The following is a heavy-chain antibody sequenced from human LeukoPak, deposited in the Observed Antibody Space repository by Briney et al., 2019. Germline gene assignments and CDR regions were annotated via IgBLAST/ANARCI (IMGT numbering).Heavy chain of an antibody. CDR1: GGTFSSYA. V-gene: IGHV1-69*13. J-gene: IGHJ4*02. CDR2: IIPIFGTA. CDR3: ARAMSTQPADY. D-gene: IGHD5-18*01. Sequence: GASVKVSCKASGGTFSSYAISWVRQAPGQGLEWMGGIIPIFGTANYAQKFQGRVTITADESTSTAYMKLSSLRSEDTAVYYCARAMSTQPADYWGQGTLVTVSS.